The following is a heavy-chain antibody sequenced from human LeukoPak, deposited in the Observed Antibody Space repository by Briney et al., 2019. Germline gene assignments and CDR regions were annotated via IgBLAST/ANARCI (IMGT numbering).Heavy chain of an antibody. V-gene: IGHV3-21*04. CDR1: GFNFNTYT. CDR3: AKSMVRGVSPSFDY. D-gene: IGHD3-10*01. CDR2: ISSDSSYI. J-gene: IGHJ4*02. Sequence: GGSLRLSCAASGFNFNTYTMNWVRQAPGKGLEWVSSISSDSSYIYYADAVHGRFTVSRDNAKYSLYLQMNSLRAEDTAVYYCAKSMVRGVSPSFDYWGQGTLVTVSS.